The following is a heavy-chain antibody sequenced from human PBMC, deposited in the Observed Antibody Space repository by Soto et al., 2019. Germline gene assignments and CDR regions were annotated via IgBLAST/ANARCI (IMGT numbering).Heavy chain of an antibody. J-gene: IGHJ6*02. CDR2: IYYSGST. Sequence: SETLSLTCTVSGGSISSGSYYWSWIRQHPGKGLEWIGYIYYSGSTYYNPSLKSRVTISVDTSKNQFSLKLSSVTAADTAVYYCARDQRLAARSARAGYYYYGMDVWGQGTTVTVSS. V-gene: IGHV4-31*03. D-gene: IGHD6-6*01. CDR3: ARDQRLAARSARAGYYYYGMDV. CDR1: GGSISSGSYY.